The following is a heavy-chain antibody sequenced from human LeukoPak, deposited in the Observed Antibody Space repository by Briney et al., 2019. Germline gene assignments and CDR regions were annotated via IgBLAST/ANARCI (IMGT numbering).Heavy chain of an antibody. Sequence: GRSLRLSCAASGFTFSTYGTHWVRQAPGKGLEWVAVIRYDGSSEYYADSVKGRFIISRDNSKNTLYLQMNSLRAEDTAVYYCARVVGYYDSSGSRFDSWGQGTLVTVSS. V-gene: IGHV3-33*01. CDR2: IRYDGSSE. J-gene: IGHJ4*02. CDR1: GFTFSTYG. D-gene: IGHD3-22*01. CDR3: ARVVGYYDSSGSRFDS.